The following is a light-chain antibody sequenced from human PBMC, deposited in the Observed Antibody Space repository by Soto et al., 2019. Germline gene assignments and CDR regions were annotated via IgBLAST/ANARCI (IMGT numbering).Light chain of an antibody. V-gene: IGKV3-20*01. Sequence: EIISTHSPCTLSLSPGYRANICCRARRSVNSNNLAWYSQRPGQAPRLLSYGASRRATGVPDRFSGSGSGTDFTLTISRLEPEDFAVYYCQQYITSPFAFGQGTRLEIK. CDR2: GAS. J-gene: IGKJ2*01. CDR1: RSVNSNN. CDR3: QQYITSPFA.